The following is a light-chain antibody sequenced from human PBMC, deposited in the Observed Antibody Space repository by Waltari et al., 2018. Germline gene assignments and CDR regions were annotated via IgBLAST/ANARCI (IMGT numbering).Light chain of an antibody. CDR1: FSDFGPYDF. CDR2: DVS. CDR3: SSYTTRGTWV. V-gene: IGLV2-14*03. Sequence: QSSLTQPASVSGSPGQSITFSCPGAFSDFGPYDFASWYQQLPGSAPKLLIYDVSHRPSGVSDRLSGSKSGNTASLTISGLQPEDEADYYCSSYTTRGTWVFGGGTKLTVL. J-gene: IGLJ3*02.